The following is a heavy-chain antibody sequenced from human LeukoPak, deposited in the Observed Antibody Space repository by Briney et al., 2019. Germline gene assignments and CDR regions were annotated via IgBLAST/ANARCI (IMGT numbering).Heavy chain of an antibody. Sequence: GGSLRLSCAASGFTFSSYAMSWVRQAPGKGLEWVSTISGSGGSTYYADSVKGRFTIPRDNSKNTLYLQMNSLRAEDTAVYYCAKESTSGWYSYFDYWGQGTLVTVSS. CDR2: ISGSGGST. J-gene: IGHJ4*02. D-gene: IGHD6-19*01. CDR1: GFTFSSYA. CDR3: AKESTSGWYSYFDY. V-gene: IGHV3-23*01.